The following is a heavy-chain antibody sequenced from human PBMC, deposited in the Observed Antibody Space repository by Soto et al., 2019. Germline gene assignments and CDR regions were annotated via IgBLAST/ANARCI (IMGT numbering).Heavy chain of an antibody. CDR1: GVTFNRQD. V-gene: IGHV1-69*13. CDR3: ATSEGRHGYSFDH. Sequence: SVKVSCKASGVTFNRQDMRWVRQATGQGLEWMGGIIPMFGTPHYAEKFQDRVTITADESTGTAYLELSSLTSEDTAVYYCATSEGRHGYSFDHWGPGTRVTVSS. J-gene: IGHJ4*02. D-gene: IGHD5-12*01. CDR2: IIPMFGTP.